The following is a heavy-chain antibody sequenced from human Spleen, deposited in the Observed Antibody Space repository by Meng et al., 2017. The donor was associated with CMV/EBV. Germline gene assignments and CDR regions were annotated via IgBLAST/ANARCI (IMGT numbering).Heavy chain of an antibody. CDR3: ATLEGVTNIFDY. V-gene: IGHV5-51*01. J-gene: IGHJ4*02. CDR1: GYSFSNYW. D-gene: IGHD4-17*01. Sequence: CEGSGYSFSNYWIGWVRQMPGKGLEWMGIIYPGDSDVRYSPSFPGQVTISVDKSINTAYLQWSSLKASDSAMYYCATLEGVTNIFDYWGQGTLVTVSS. CDR2: IYPGDSDV.